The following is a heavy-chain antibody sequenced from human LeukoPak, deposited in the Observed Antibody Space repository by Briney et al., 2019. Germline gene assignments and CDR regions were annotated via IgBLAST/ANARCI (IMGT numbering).Heavy chain of an antibody. CDR1: GYTFTGYY. J-gene: IGHJ4*02. D-gene: IGHD3-9*01. CDR2: INPNSGGT. Sequence: GASVKVSCKASGYTFTGYYMHWVRQAPGQGLEWMGWINPNSGGTNYAQKFQGRVTMTRDTSISTAYMELSRLRSDDTAVYYCARERTYYDILTGYYTPYYFDYWGQGTLVTVSS. CDR3: ARERTYYDILTGYYTPYYFDY. V-gene: IGHV1-2*02.